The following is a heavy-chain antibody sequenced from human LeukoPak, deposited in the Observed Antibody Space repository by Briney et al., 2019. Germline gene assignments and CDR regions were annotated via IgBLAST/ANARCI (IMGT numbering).Heavy chain of an antibody. CDR2: INHSGST. Sequence: SETLSLTCAVYGGSFSGYYWSWIRQPPGKGLGWIGEINHSGSTNYNPSLKSRVTISVDTSKNQFSLKLSSVTAADTAVYYCAIGYSTVTPDYWGQGTLVTVSS. V-gene: IGHV4-34*01. CDR3: AIGYSTVTPDY. CDR1: GGSFSGYY. J-gene: IGHJ4*02. D-gene: IGHD4-17*01.